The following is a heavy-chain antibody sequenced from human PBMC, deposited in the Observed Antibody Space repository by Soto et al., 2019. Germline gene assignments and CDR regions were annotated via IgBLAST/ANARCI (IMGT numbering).Heavy chain of an antibody. CDR2: ISASGVST. CDR3: AKDRKTGSGWYWDY. Sequence: EVQLLESGGGLLQPGGSLILSCAASGFTFSSYAMSWVRKAPGKGLEWVSGISASGVSTYYADSVKGRFTISRDNSENTLYLQMNSLRAEDTALYYCAKDRKTGSGWYWDYWGQGTLVTVSS. J-gene: IGHJ4*02. D-gene: IGHD6-19*01. V-gene: IGHV3-23*01. CDR1: GFTFSSYA.